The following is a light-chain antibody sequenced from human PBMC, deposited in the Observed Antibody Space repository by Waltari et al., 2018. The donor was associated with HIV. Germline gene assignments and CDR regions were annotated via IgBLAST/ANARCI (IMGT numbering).Light chain of an antibody. J-gene: IGLJ2*01. V-gene: IGLV2-8*01. CDR2: EVN. Sequence: QSALTQPPSASGSPGQSVTISCTGTSTDIGSYNYVSWYQQHPGKAPKLIIYEVNKRPSGVPDRCSCSKSGDTASLTVSGLQAEDEADYYCSSYAGSNIVLFGGGTKLTVL. CDR1: STDIGSYNY. CDR3: SSYAGSNIVL.